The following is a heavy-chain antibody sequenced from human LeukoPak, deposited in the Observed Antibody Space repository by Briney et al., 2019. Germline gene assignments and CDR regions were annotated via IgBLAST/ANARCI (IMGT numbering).Heavy chain of an antibody. J-gene: IGHJ4*02. D-gene: IGHD1-14*01. CDR1: GFTFSSYA. Sequence: GGSLRLSCAASGFTFSSYAMHWVRQAPGKGLEWVAVISDDGSNKYYADSVKGRFTISRDNSKNTLYLQMNSLRAEDTAVYYCARGHHGDSWGQGTLVTVSS. CDR3: ARGHHGDS. V-gene: IGHV3-30*04. CDR2: ISDDGSNK.